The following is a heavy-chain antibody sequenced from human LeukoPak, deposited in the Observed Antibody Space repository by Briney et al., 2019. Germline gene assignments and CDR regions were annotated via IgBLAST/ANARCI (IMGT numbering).Heavy chain of an antibody. CDR3: AKDLSRAVAADWFDP. CDR2: ISDSGGRT. J-gene: IGHJ5*02. D-gene: IGHD6-19*01. CDR1: GFTSSDYD. V-gene: IGHV3-23*01. Sequence: GGSLRLSCAGSGFTSSDYDMSWVRQAPGKGPEWVSSISDSGGRTFYADSVKGRFTISRDNSKNMLFLQMNSLRVEDTAVYYCAKDLSRAVAADWFDPWAQGTLVTVSS.